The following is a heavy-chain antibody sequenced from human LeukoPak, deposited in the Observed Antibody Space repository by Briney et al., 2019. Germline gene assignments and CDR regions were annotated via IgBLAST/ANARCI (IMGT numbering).Heavy chain of an antibody. V-gene: IGHV3-48*01. Sequence: GGSLRLSCAASGFTFSSYSMSWVRQAPGKGLEWVSYISSSSSTIYYADSVKGRFTISRDNAKNSLYLQMNSLRAEDTAVYYCAGELLGLSFDYWGQGTLVTVSS. CDR1: GFTFSSYS. D-gene: IGHD3-10*01. CDR3: AGELLGLSFDY. CDR2: ISSSSSTI. J-gene: IGHJ4*02.